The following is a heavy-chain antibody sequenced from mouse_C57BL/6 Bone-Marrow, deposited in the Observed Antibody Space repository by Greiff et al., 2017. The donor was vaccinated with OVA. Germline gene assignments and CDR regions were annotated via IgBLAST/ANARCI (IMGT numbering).Heavy chain of an antibody. J-gene: IGHJ1*03. Sequence: EVKLMESGEGLVKPGGSLKLSCAASGFTFSSYAMSWVRQTPEKRLEWVAYISSGGDYIYYADTVKGRFTISRDNARNTLYLQMSSLKSEDTAMYYCTRVGLSSFVWGTGTTVTVSS. CDR1: GFTFSSYA. CDR3: TRVGLSSFV. V-gene: IGHV5-9-1*02. CDR2: ISSGGDYI. D-gene: IGHD1-1*01.